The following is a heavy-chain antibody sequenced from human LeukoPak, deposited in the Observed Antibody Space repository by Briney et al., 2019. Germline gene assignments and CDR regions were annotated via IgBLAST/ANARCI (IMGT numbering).Heavy chain of an antibody. V-gene: IGHV3-7*02. J-gene: IGHJ1*01. Sequence: GGSLRLSCAASGFTFSTYWMSWVRQAPGKGLEWVANIKQDGSEKYYVDSVKGRFTISRDNAKNSLYLQMNSLRAEDTAVYYCAGGYCSGGSCYSGGEYFQHWGQGTLVTVSS. CDR3: AGGYCSGGSCYSGGEYFQH. CDR1: GFTFSTYW. D-gene: IGHD2-15*01. CDR2: IKQDGSEK.